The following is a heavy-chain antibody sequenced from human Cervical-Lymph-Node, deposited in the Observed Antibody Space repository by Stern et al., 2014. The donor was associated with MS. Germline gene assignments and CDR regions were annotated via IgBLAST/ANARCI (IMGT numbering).Heavy chain of an antibody. D-gene: IGHD3-22*01. CDR1: GFSLSNARMG. CDR2: IFSNDEK. J-gene: IGHJ4*02. CDR3: ARSYYYDSSGHWDY. Sequence: QVTLKESGPVLVKPTETLTLTCTVSGFSLSNARMGVSWIRQPPGKALEXLGHIFSNDEKSYSTSLKSRLTISKDTSKSQVVLTMTNMDPVDTATYYCARSYYYDSSGHWDYWGQGTLVTVSS. V-gene: IGHV2-26*01.